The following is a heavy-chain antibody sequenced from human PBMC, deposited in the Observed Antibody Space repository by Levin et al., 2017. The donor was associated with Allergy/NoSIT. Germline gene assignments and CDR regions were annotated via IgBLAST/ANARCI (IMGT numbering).Heavy chain of an antibody. CDR3: ARGLTITIRGVTGY. V-gene: IGHV3-11*01. J-gene: IGHJ4*02. Sequence: PGGSLRLSCAASGFTFSDYYMSWIRQAPGKGLEWISYSSSSGDNIYYADSVKGRFTMSRDNAKNSLYLQMNSLRAEDTAVYYCARGLTITIRGVTGYWGQGTLVTVSS. CDR1: GFTFSDYY. D-gene: IGHD3-16*01. CDR2: SSSSGDNI.